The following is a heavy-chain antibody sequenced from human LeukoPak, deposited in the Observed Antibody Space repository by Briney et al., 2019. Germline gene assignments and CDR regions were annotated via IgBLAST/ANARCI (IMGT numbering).Heavy chain of an antibody. CDR3: ARETTMLRGLYYMDV. V-gene: IGHV1-18*01. CDR1: GYTFTSYG. Sequence: EASVKVSCKASGYTFTSYGISWVRQAPGQGLEWMGWISAYNGNTNYAQNLQGRVTMTTDTSTSTAFMELRSLRSDDTAIYYCARETTMLRGLYYMDVWGKGTTVTISS. CDR2: ISAYNGNT. J-gene: IGHJ6*03. D-gene: IGHD3-10*01.